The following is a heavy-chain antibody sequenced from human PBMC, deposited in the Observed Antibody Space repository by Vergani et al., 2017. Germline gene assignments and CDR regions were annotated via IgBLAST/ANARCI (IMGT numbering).Heavy chain of an antibody. CDR3: ARHTTYTDS. V-gene: IGHV5-51*01. D-gene: IGHD1-1*01. CDR2: IYPADSDT. CDR1: EYSFGNYW. Sequence: EVELVQSGPEMRKPGASLKISCKGSEYSFGNYWIGWVRQMPGKGLEWMGIIYPADSDTRYSPSFQGQVTISADKSISTAFLQWYSLKASDTALYYCARHTTYTDSWGQGTLVTVSS. J-gene: IGHJ4*02.